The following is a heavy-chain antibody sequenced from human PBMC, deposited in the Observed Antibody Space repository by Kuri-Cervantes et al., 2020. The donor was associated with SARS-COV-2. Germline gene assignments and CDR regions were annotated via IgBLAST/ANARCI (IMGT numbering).Heavy chain of an antibody. J-gene: IGHJ4*02. CDR3: ARWAPGGYDFWSGPLGY. Sequence: ASVKVSCKASGYTFTSYGISWVRQAPGQGLEWMGWISAYNGNTNYAQKLQGRVTMTTDTSTSTAYMELRSLRSDDTAVYSCARWAPGGYDFWSGPLGYWGQGTLVTVSS. CDR2: ISAYNGNT. D-gene: IGHD3-3*01. CDR1: GYTFTSYG. V-gene: IGHV1-18*01.